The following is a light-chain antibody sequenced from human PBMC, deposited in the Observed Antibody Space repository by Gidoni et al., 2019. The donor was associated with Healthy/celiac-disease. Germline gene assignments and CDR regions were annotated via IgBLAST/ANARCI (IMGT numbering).Light chain of an antibody. J-gene: IGKJ1*01. Sequence: EIVLTQSPGPLSFSPGARATLSCTASQSVSSIYFALYQQKPGQATRLLFYGASRRATGIPDRFSGSGSGTDFTLTLRRLEHEDFAVYYCQQCGSSTRRTLGQGTKVEIK. V-gene: IGKV3-20*01. CDR3: QQCGSSTRRT. CDR2: GAS. CDR1: QSVSSIY.